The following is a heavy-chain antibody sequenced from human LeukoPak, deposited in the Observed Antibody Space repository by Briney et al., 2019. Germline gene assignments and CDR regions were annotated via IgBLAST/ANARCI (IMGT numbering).Heavy chain of an antibody. CDR1: GFSFTNYW. J-gene: IGHJ6*03. Sequence: PGGSLRLSCAVSGFSFTNYWMSWVRQAPGKGLEWVANIKQDGSEKKYVDSVKGRFTISRDSAKNSLDMQMNSLRAEDTAVYYCVREGYFFMDVWGKGTSVTVSS. V-gene: IGHV3-7*01. CDR3: VREGYFFMDV. CDR2: IKQDGSEK.